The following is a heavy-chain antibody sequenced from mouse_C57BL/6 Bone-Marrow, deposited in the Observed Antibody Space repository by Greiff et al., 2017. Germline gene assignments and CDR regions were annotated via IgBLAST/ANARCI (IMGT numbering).Heavy chain of an antibody. J-gene: IGHJ1*03. CDR3: ARSYDGYWYWEV. Sequence: QVQLQQSGAELARPGASVKLSCKASGYTFTSYGISWVKQRTGQGLEWIGEIYPRSGNTYYNEKFKGKATLTADKSSSTAYMELRSLTSEDSAVYICARSYDGYWYWEVWGTGSTVTVSS. D-gene: IGHD2-3*01. V-gene: IGHV1-81*01. CDR2: IYPRSGNT. CDR1: GYTFTSYG.